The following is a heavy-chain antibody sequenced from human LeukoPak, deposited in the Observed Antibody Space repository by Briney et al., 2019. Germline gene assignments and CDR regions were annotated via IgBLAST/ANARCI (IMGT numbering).Heavy chain of an antibody. CDR2: IYYSGST. D-gene: IGHD5-12*01. J-gene: IGHJ4*02. CDR1: GGSIRSYY. Sequence: SETLSLTCTVSGGSIRSYYWSWIRQPPGKGLEWIGYIYYSGSTNYNPSLKSRVTISVDTSKNQFSLKLSSVTAADTAVYYCARHLRDIVAIYDYWGQGTLVTVSS. CDR3: ARHLRDIVAIYDY. V-gene: IGHV4-59*01.